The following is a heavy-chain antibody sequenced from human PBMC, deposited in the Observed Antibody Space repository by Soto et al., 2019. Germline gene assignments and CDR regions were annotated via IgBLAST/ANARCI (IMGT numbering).Heavy chain of an antibody. J-gene: IGHJ6*02. D-gene: IGHD6-25*01. CDR3: AKDPASNYYYYYGMDV. Sequence: QVQLVESGGGVVQPGRSLRLSCAASGFTFSSYGMHWVRQAPGKGLEWVAVISYDGSNKYYADSVKGRFTISRDNSKNTLYLQMNSLRAEDTAVYYCAKDPASNYYYYYGMDVWGQGTTVTVSS. V-gene: IGHV3-30*18. CDR1: GFTFSSYG. CDR2: ISYDGSNK.